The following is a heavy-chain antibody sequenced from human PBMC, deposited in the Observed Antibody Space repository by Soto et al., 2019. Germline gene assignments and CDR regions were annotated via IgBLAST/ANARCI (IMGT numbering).Heavy chain of an antibody. CDR2: ISAYNGNT. J-gene: IGHJ5*02. CDR3: ARLASSWYSAVPSDWFDP. CDR1: GYTFTSYG. D-gene: IGHD6-13*01. Sequence: QVQLVQSGAEVKKPGASVKVSCKASGYTFTSYGISWVRQAPGQGLEWMGWISAYNGNTNYAQKLQGRVTMTTDTSTSTAYMELRSLRSDDTAVYYCARLASSWYSAVPSDWFDPWGQGTLVTVSS. V-gene: IGHV1-18*01.